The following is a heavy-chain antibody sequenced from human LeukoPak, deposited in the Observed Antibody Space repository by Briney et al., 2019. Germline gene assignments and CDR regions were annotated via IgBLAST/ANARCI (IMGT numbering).Heavy chain of an antibody. J-gene: IGHJ4*02. CDR3: ARGSTYYDSSGQVPFDY. D-gene: IGHD3-22*01. CDR1: GFTFSTYS. V-gene: IGHV3-48*01. CDR2: ISSSSSTI. Sequence: GGSLRLSCAASGFTFSTYSMNWVRQAPGKGLEWVSYISSSSSTIYYADSVKGRFTISRDNAKNSLYLQMNSLRAEDAAVYYCARGSTYYDSSGQVPFDYWGQGTLVTVSS.